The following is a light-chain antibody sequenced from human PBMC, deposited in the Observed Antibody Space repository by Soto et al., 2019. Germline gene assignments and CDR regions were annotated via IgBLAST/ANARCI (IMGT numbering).Light chain of an antibody. V-gene: IGKV3-15*01. CDR3: QQYNDGPQT. CDR1: QSVSTN. CDR2: GAS. Sequence: EIVMTQSPGTLSLSPGERATLSCRASQSVSTNLAWYQQIPGQAPRLLIYGASTRATGIPARFSGSGSGTEFTLAISSLQSEDFAVYYCQQYNDGPQTFGRGTKVDIK. J-gene: IGKJ1*01.